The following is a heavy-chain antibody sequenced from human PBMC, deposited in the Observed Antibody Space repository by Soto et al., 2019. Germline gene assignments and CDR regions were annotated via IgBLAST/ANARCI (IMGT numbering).Heavy chain of an antibody. D-gene: IGHD3-10*01. CDR2: ISGGGSST. CDR1: GFTFSNYA. V-gene: IGHV3-23*01. CDR3: AKYLTSGTSYSPYYYYGMDV. J-gene: IGHJ6*02. Sequence: GGSLRLSCAASGFTFSNYAMSWVRQAPGKGLEWVSGISGGGSSTSYADSVKGRFTFSRDNSKNTLYLQMNSLRAEDTAVYFCAKYLTSGTSYSPYYYYGMDVWGQGTTVTVSS.